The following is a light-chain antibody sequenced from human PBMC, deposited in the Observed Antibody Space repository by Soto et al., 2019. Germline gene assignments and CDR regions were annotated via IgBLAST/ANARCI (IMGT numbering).Light chain of an antibody. CDR1: RSDVGGYNY. V-gene: IGLV2-14*03. Sequence: QSALTQPASVSGSPGQSITISCTGSRSDVGGYNYVSWYQQHPDKAPKLLIYDVINRPSGVSNRFSGSKSGNTASLTISGLQAEDEADYYCSSYTSSNTLVFGGGTKLTVL. J-gene: IGLJ2*01. CDR2: DVI. CDR3: SSYTSSNTLV.